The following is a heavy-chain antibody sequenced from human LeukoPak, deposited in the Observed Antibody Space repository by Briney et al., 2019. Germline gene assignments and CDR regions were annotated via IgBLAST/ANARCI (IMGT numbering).Heavy chain of an antibody. J-gene: IGHJ5*02. D-gene: IGHD3-10*01. Sequence: PSETLSPTCTVSGGSISTSNYYWGWIRQPPGKGLEWIGNIFYSGSTYYSPSLKSRVTISVDTSKNQFSLKLSSVTAADTAVYYCARPVGDINNWFDPWGQGTLVTVSS. CDR1: GGSISTSNYY. CDR3: ARPVGDINNWFDP. CDR2: IFYSGST. V-gene: IGHV4-39*01.